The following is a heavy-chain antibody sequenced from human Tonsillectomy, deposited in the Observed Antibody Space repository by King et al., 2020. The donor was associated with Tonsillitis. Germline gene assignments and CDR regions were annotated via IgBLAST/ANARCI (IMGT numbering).Heavy chain of an antibody. CDR3: ARGRASAFDY. Sequence: VQLQQSGPGLVKPSQTLSLTCAVSGDSVSSPGVAWTWIRQSPSRGLEWLGRTHYNSKWYSDYEVSVKSRITINSDTSKNQFSLQLNSVSPEDTAVYYCARGRASAFDYWGQGTLVTVSS. J-gene: IGHJ4*02. CDR2: THYNSKWYS. V-gene: IGHV6-1*01. CDR1: GDSVSSPGVA.